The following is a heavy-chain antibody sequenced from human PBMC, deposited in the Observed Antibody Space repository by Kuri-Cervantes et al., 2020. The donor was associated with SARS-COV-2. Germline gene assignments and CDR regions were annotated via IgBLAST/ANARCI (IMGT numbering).Heavy chain of an antibody. CDR2: IYYSGST. J-gene: IGHJ4*02. CDR3: ARDYYDSSGYLVEPGDY. D-gene: IGHD3-22*01. Sequence: SETLSLTCAVYGGSLSGSFWSWIRQPPGKGLEWIGSIYYSGSTYYNPSLKSRVTISVDTSKNQFSLKLSSVTAADTAVYYCARDYYDSSGYLVEPGDYWGQGTLVTVSS. V-gene: IGHV4-39*07. CDR1: GGSLSGSF.